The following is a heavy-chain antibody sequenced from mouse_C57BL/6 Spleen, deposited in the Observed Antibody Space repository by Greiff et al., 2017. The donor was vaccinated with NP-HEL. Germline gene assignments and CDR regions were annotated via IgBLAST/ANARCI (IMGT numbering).Heavy chain of an antibody. V-gene: IGHV5-4*01. CDR1: GFTFSSYA. CDR3: ARGSHYYGSRDYAMDY. J-gene: IGHJ4*01. Sequence: EVQRVESGGGLVKPGGSLKLSCAASGFTFSSYAMSWVRQTPEKRLEWVATISDGGSYTYYPDNVKGRFTISRDNAKNNLYLQMSHLKSEDTAMYYCARGSHYYGSRDYAMDYWGQGTSVTVSS. CDR2: ISDGGSYT. D-gene: IGHD1-1*01.